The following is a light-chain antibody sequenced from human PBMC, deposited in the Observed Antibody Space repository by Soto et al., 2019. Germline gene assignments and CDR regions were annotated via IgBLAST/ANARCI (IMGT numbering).Light chain of an antibody. V-gene: IGKV1-39*01. Sequence: DIQMTQSPSSLSASVGDRVTITCQASQDITSYLNWYQHKPGKAPKLLIYDASILEAGVPSRFSGSGSGTDFTLTISSLQPEDFATYSCQQSFSAPLAFGGGTKVEIK. CDR2: DAS. CDR1: QDITSY. J-gene: IGKJ4*01. CDR3: QQSFSAPLA.